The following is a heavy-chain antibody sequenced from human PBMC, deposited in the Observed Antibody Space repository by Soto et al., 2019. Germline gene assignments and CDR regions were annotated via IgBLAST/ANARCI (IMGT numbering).Heavy chain of an antibody. J-gene: IGHJ4*02. CDR3: ASDEGNAMARGYDK. D-gene: IGHD2-8*01. Sequence: GGSLRLSCAASGFTFSNYWMHWVRQSPTKGLAWVSSIKFDGSRTFYADSVKGRFTNSRDNAKNTVYMQMSSLSAEDTAVYYCASDEGNAMARGYDKWGKAILVTVSS. CDR2: IKFDGSRT. CDR1: GFTFSNYW. V-gene: IGHV3-74*01.